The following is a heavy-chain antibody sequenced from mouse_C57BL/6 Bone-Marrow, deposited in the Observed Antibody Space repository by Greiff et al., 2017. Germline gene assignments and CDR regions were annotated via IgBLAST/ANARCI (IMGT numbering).Heavy chain of an antibody. V-gene: IGHV14-4*01. CDR2: IDPENGDT. J-gene: IGHJ3*01. Sequence: VQLKESGAELVRPGASVKLSCTASGFNIKDDYMHWVKQRPEQGLELIGWIDPENGDTEYASKFQGKATITADTSSNTAYLQLSSLTSEDTAVYYCTTEGYYGHYAYWGQGTLVTGSA. CDR3: TTEGYYGHYAY. CDR1: GFNIKDDY. D-gene: IGHD1-1*01.